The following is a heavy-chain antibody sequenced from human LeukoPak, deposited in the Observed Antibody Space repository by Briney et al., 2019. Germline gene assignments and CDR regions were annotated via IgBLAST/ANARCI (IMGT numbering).Heavy chain of an antibody. Sequence: GALRLSCAVSGVTFNNYAMSWVRQAPGKGLEWVSGISGRGASKYYADSVKGRFTISRDNSKNTLYLQMNSLRAEDTAVYYCAKGVVVAPDVTPFDYWGQGTLVTVSS. CDR1: GVTFNNYA. D-gene: IGHD2-2*01. J-gene: IGHJ4*02. V-gene: IGHV3-23*01. CDR2: ISGRGASK. CDR3: AKGVVVAPDVTPFDY.